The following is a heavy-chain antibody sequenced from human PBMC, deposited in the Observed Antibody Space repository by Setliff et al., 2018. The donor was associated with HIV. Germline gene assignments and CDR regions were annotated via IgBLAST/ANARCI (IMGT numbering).Heavy chain of an antibody. D-gene: IGHD1-1*01. J-gene: IGHJ3*02. V-gene: IGHV1-18*01. CDR2: ISASSDNT. Sequence: ASVKVSCKASGYTFTTYGFNWVRQAPGQGLEWMGWISASSDNTNYAQKFQGRVTLTTDTSTNTVYMELKSLRSDDAAVYFCARGQLDRHLRSDVPFDIWGQGTMVTVSS. CDR3: ARGQLDRHLRSDVPFDI. CDR1: GYTFTTYG.